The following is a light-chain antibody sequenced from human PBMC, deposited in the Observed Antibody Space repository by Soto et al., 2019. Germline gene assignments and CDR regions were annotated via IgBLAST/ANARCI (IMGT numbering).Light chain of an antibody. CDR2: DAS. Sequence: EVVLTQSPDTLSLSPGKRVTLSCRASQSVANNLAWYHQKPGQAPRLLIFDASTRATGVPARFSGSGSGTEFTLTISSLQSEDFAVYYCQQYNKWPLITFGQGTRLEIK. CDR1: QSVANN. J-gene: IGKJ5*01. CDR3: QQYNKWPLIT. V-gene: IGKV3-15*01.